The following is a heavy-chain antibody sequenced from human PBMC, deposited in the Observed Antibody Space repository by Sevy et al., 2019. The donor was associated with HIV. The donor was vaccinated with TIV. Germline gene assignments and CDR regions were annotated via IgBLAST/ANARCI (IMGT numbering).Heavy chain of an antibody. CDR3: AREGGYTDQGMDV. J-gene: IGHJ6*02. D-gene: IGHD5-12*01. CDR1: GFTFSSYS. CDR2: IRSRSSTI. Sequence: GGSLRLSCAASGFTFSSYSMNWVRQAPGKGLEWVSHIRSRSSTIYYAHSVKGRFTISRDNAKNSVYLQMNSLRAEDTAVYYCAREGGYTDQGMDVWGQGTTVTVSS. V-gene: IGHV3-48*01.